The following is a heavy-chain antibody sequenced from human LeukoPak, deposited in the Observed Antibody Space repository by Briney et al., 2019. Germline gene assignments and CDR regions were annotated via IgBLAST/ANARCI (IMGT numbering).Heavy chain of an antibody. Sequence: PGGSLRLSCAASGFTFKNAWMSWVRQAPGKGLEWVGRIKSKAHGGTTDYAAPVKDRFTISRDDSKNTLYLQMNSLKTEDTAVYYCTTGYCSRTSCYYFDYWGQGTLVTVSS. CDR3: TTGYCSRTSCYYFDY. J-gene: IGHJ4*02. D-gene: IGHD2-2*01. CDR2: IKSKAHGGTT. CDR1: GFTFKNAW. V-gene: IGHV3-15*01.